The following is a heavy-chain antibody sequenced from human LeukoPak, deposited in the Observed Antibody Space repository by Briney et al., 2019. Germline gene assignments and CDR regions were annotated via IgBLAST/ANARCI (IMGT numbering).Heavy chain of an antibody. J-gene: IGHJ4*02. CDR3: ARIPGY. Sequence: ASVKVSCKASGYTFTSYGISWVRQAPGQGLEWMGGIIPIFGTANYAQKFQGRVTITTDESTSTAYMELSSLKSEDTAVYYCARIPGYWGQGTLVTVSS. V-gene: IGHV1-69*05. CDR1: GYTFTSYG. CDR2: IIPIFGTA. D-gene: IGHD2-2*02.